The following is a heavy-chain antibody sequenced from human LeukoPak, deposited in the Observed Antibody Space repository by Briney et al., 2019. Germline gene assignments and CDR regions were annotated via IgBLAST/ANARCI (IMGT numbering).Heavy chain of an antibody. V-gene: IGHV1-3*01. D-gene: IGHD1-1*01. CDR3: ARDGGYNWNDVAFDI. Sequence: ASVKVSCKASGYTFTSYAMHWVRQAPGQRHEWMGWINAGNGNTKYSQKFQGRVTITRDTSASTAYMELSSLRSEDTAVYYCARDGGYNWNDVAFDIWGQGTMVTVSS. CDR1: GYTFTSYA. CDR2: INAGNGNT. J-gene: IGHJ3*02.